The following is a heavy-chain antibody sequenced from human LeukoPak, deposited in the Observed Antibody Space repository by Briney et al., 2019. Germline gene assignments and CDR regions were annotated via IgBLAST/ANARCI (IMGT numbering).Heavy chain of an antibody. J-gene: IGHJ3*02. V-gene: IGHV3-7*01. CDR3: AGAWSRVDGFDI. CDR1: AFSFSNYW. D-gene: IGHD2-8*02. CDR2: INQDGSEK. Sequence: PGGSLRLSCVASAFSFSNYWMTWVRQAPGKGLEWVANINQDGSEKYYVDSVKGRFTVSRDNAKNSVYLQMNSLRTEDTAIYYCAGAWSRVDGFDIWGQGTMVTVSS.